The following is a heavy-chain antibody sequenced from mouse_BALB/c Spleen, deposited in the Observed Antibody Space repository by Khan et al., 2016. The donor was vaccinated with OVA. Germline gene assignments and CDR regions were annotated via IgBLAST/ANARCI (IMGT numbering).Heavy chain of an antibody. V-gene: IGHV1-77*01. Sequence: QVQLQQSGAELARPGASVKLSCKASGYTFPDYYINWVKQRTGQGLEWIGEISPGSGDTYYNEKFKGKAPLTADKSSSTVYMQLSSLTAEASGVYFCARRKYFVYTFAYWGQGTLVTVSA. CDR3: ARRKYFVYTFAY. D-gene: IGHD2-1*01. CDR2: ISPGSGDT. CDR1: GYTFPDYY. J-gene: IGHJ3*01.